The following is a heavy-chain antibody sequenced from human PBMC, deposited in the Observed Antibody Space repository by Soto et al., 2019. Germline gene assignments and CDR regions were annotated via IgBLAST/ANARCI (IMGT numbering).Heavy chain of an antibody. V-gene: IGHV1-69*06. CDR3: ARGRIVGATDYYYGMDV. J-gene: IGHJ6*02. CDR1: GGTFSSYA. D-gene: IGHD1-26*01. Sequence: QVQLVQSGAEVKKPGSSVKVSCKPSGGTFSSYAISWVRQAPGHGLEWMGGIIPIFGTANYAQKCQGRVTITADKSTSTAYMELSSLRSEDTAVYYCARGRIVGATDYYYGMDVWGQGTTVTVSS. CDR2: IIPIFGTA.